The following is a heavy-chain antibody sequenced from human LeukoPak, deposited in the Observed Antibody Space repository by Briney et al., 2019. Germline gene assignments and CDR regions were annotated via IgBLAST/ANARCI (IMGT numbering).Heavy chain of an antibody. J-gene: IGHJ4*02. D-gene: IGHD2-2*01. CDR3: VRDRYCSRTSCYYLDY. V-gene: IGHV3-7*01. Sequence: GGSLRLSXAASGFTFSSYWMSWVCQAPGKGLEWVANIKQDGSEKNYVDSVKGRFTIFRDNAKNSLYLQMNSLRAEDTAVYYCVRDRYCSRTSCYYLDYWGQGTLVTVSS. CDR1: GFTFSSYW. CDR2: IKQDGSEK.